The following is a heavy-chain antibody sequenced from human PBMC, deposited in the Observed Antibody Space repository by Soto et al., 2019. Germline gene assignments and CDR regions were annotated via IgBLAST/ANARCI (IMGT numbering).Heavy chain of an antibody. CDR1: GGTFSSYA. D-gene: IGHD5-18*01. CDR2: IIPIFGTA. CDR3: ARREYSYAHGAYFYGMDV. Sequence: QVQLVQSGAEVKKPGSSVKVSCKASGGTFSSYAISWVRQAPGQGLEWMGGIIPIFGTANYAQKFQGRVTITADESTSTAYMELSSLRSEDTAVYYCARREYSYAHGAYFYGMDVWGQGTTVTVSS. V-gene: IGHV1-69*01. J-gene: IGHJ6*02.